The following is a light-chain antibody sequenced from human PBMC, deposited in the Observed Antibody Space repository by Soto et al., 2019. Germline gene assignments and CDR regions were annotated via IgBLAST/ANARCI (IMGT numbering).Light chain of an antibody. J-gene: IGKJ5*01. CDR3: QQIYSIPIT. V-gene: IGKV1-39*01. CDR2: AAS. CDR1: QSISSD. Sequence: IHMTQSAFSLSASVAYRVTITCRTIQSISSDLNWYQQKAGKAPKLLIYAASSLQSGVPSRFSGSGSGTHFTLTISSLQTEDFATYYCQQIYSIPITFGQGTRLEIK.